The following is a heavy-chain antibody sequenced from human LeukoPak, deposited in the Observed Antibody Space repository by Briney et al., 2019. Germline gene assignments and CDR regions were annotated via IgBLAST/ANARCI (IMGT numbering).Heavy chain of an antibody. Sequence: GASVKVSCKASGYTFTNYGVSWVRQAPGQGLEWMGWISAYNGNTNYAQKLQGRVTMTTDTSTSTAYMELRSLRSDDTAVYYCARVPDPNYYDSSGYQNWFDPWGQGTLVTVSS. CDR2: ISAYNGNT. D-gene: IGHD3-22*01. J-gene: IGHJ5*02. V-gene: IGHV1-18*01. CDR3: ARVPDPNYYDSSGYQNWFDP. CDR1: GYTFTNYG.